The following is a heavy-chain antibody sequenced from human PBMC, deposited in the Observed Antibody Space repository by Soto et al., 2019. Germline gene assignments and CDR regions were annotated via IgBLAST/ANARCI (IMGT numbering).Heavy chain of an antibody. V-gene: IGHV1-2*04. CDR3: AREGEYSSSSRWFDP. CDR1: GYTFTGYY. J-gene: IGHJ5*02. Sequence: ASVKVSCKASGYTFTGYYMHWVRQAPGQGLEWMGWINPNSGGTNYAQKFQGWVTMTRDTSFSTAYMELSRLRSDDTAVYYCAREGEYSSSSRWFDPWGQGTLVTVSS. CDR2: INPNSGGT. D-gene: IGHD6-6*01.